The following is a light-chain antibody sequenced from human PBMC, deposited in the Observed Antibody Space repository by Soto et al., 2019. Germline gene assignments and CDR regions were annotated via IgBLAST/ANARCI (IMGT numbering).Light chain of an antibody. V-gene: IGKV3-20*01. CDR3: QQYEA. J-gene: IGKJ2*01. CDR1: QSVTNSY. CDR2: GAS. Sequence: EIVLTQSPGTLSLSPGERATLSCRASQSVTNSYFAWYQQKPGQAPRLLIYGASRRATGIPDRFSGSGSGKDFTPTISRLEPEDLAVYYCQQYEAFGQGTQLEI.